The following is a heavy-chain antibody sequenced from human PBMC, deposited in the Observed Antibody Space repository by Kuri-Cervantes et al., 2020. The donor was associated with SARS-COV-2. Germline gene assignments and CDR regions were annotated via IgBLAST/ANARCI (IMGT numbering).Heavy chain of an antibody. CDR2: IYTSGST. D-gene: IGHD7-27*01. CDR1: GGSISSYY. J-gene: IGHJ6*03. V-gene: IGHV4-4*07. Sequence: SETLSLTCTVSGGSISSYYWSWIRQPAGKGLEWIGRIYTSGSTNYNPSLKSRVTMSVDTSKNQFSLKLSSVTAADTAVYYCARVSGDSRSSYYMDVWGTGTTVTVSS. CDR3: ARVSGDSRSSYYMDV.